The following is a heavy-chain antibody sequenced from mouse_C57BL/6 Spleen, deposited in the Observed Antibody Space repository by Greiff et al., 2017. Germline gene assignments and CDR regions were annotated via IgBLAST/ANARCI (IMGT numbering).Heavy chain of an antibody. CDR2: ISSGSSTI. V-gene: IGHV5-17*01. CDR3: ARWRDYDGSSRTGYFDD. CDR1: GFTFSDYG. D-gene: IGHD1-1*01. Sequence: EVKLVESGGGLVKPGGSLKLSCAASGFTFSDYGMHWVRQAPEKGLEWVAYISSGSSTIYSADTVKGRFTISSDHAKHPLFLQMTRLRSEDTAMYYCARWRDYDGSSRTGYFDDWGQGTTLTVSS. J-gene: IGHJ2*01.